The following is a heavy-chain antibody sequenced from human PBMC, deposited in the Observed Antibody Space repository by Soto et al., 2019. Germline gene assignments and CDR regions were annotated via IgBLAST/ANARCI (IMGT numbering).Heavy chain of an antibody. D-gene: IGHD5-12*01. CDR2: INSANGNT. Sequence: GASVKVSCKASGYTFTSHAMHWVRQAPGQSLEWMGWINSANGNTKYSQKFKGRFTISRDNSKNTLYLQMNSLRAEDTAVYYCAREIWLHHFDYWGQGTLVTVSS. V-gene: IGHV1-3*01. CDR1: GYTFTSHA. J-gene: IGHJ4*02. CDR3: AREIWLHHFDY.